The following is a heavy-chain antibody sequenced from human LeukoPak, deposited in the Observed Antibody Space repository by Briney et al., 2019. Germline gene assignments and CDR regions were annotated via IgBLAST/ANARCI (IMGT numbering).Heavy chain of an antibody. CDR1: GGGSFSDYS. J-gene: IGHJ4*02. Sequence: SETLSLTCAVSGGGSFSDYSWNWIRQSPGKGLEWVGEITHAAILNYNPSLKGRVAISVGPSKSQVSLKLDSMTAADTAMYYCARGRGEAAGLDHWGQGTLVTVSS. CDR2: ITHAAIL. CDR3: ARGRGEAAGLDH. V-gene: IGHV4-34*01. D-gene: IGHD6-13*01.